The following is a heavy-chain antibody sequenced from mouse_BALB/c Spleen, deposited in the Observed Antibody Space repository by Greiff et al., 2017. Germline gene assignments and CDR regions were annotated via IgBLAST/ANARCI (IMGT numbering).Heavy chain of an antibody. V-gene: IGHV5-17*02. Sequence: EVQLVESGGGLVQPGGSRKLSCAASGFTFSSFGMHWVRQAPEKGLEWVAYISSGSSTIYYADTVKGRFTISRDNPKNTLFLQMTSLRSEDTAMYYCARGQSPTGFYFDYWGQGTALTVSS. CDR1: GFTFSSFG. CDR3: ARGQSPTGFYFDY. J-gene: IGHJ2*01. D-gene: IGHD4-1*02. CDR2: ISSGSSTI.